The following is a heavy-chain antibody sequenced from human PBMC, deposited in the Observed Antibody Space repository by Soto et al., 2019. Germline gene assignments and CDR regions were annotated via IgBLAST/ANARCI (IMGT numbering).Heavy chain of an antibody. J-gene: IGHJ4*02. CDR1: GFTFTSSA. CDR3: AGYGICSSYYSHYFDY. Sequence: GASVKVSCKASGFTFTSSAVQWVRQARGQRLEWIGWIVVGSGTTDYAQKFQERVTITRDMSTSTAYMELSRQGSENTAVYYWAGYGICSSYYSHYFDYWGQGTLVTVSS. D-gene: IGHD3-3*01. CDR2: IVVGSGTT. V-gene: IGHV1-58*01.